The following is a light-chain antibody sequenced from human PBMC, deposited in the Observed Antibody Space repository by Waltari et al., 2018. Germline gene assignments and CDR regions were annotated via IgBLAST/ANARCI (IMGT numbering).Light chain of an antibody. CDR1: QSVSRD. V-gene: IGKV3-20*01. Sequence: EIVLTQSPGTLSLSPGERATLSCRASQSVSRDLAWYQQKPGQAPRLLSYAASTRATGVPDRFSGSGSGTDFSLTISRLDPEDFAVYYCQHYVNLPVTFGQGTKVEI. CDR3: QHYVNLPVT. J-gene: IGKJ1*01. CDR2: AAS.